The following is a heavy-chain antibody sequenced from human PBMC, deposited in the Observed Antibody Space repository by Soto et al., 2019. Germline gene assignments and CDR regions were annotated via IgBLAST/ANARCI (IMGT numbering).Heavy chain of an antibody. D-gene: IGHD2-2*01. CDR3: ARGAIVVVPAAILSPGYGYYYYGMDV. J-gene: IGHJ6*02. V-gene: IGHV4-34*01. CDR2: INHSGST. Sequence: SETLSLTCAVYGGSFSGYYWSWIRQPPGKGLEWIGEINHSGSTNYNPSLKSRVTISVDTSKNQFSLKLSSVTAADTAVYYCARGAIVVVPAAILSPGYGYYYYGMDVWGQGTTVTVSS. CDR1: GGSFSGYY.